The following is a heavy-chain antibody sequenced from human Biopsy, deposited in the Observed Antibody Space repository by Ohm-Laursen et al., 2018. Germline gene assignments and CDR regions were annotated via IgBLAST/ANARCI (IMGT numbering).Heavy chain of an antibody. Sequence: ETLSLTCTVSGASIEDYYWTWIRQAPGKTLEWIASINYRGNTNYNPSLKSRVTMSAHTSTNQFSLNLSSVTAADTAVYYCARLGSGDYFPTFFDFWGQGALVTVSS. CDR1: GASIEDYY. CDR3: ARLGSGDYFPTFFDF. D-gene: IGHD2-15*01. J-gene: IGHJ4*02. CDR2: INYRGNT. V-gene: IGHV4-59*01.